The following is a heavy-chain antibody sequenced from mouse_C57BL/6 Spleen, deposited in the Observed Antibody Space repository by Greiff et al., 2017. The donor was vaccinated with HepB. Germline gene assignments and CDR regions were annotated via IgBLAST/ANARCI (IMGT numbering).Heavy chain of an antibody. CDR3: ARQGLSGARYAMDY. CDR2: IWSDGST. J-gene: IGHJ4*01. Sequence: VMLVESGPGLVAPSQSLSITCTVSGFSLTSYGVHWVRQPPGKGLEWLVVIWSDGSTTYNSALKSRLSISKDNSKSQVFLKMNRLQTDDTAMYYCARQGLSGARYAMDYWGKGTSVTVAS. V-gene: IGHV2-6-1*01. CDR1: GFSLTSYG. D-gene: IGHD6-2*01.